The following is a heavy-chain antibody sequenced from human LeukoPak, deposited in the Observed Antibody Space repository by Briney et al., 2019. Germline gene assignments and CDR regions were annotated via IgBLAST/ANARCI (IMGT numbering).Heavy chain of an antibody. CDR1: GGSFSGYY. V-gene: IGHV4-34*01. Sequence: SETLSLTCAVYGGSFSGYYWSWIRQPPGKGLEWIGEINHSGSTNYNPSLKSRVTISVDTSKNQFSLKLSSVTAADTAVYYCARGVRYSSSWYWFDPWGQGTLVTVSS. CDR3: ARGVRYSSSWYWFDP. CDR2: INHSGST. J-gene: IGHJ5*02. D-gene: IGHD6-13*01.